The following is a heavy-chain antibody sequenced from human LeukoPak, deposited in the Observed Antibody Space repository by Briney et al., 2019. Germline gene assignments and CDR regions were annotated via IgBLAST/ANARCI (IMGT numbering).Heavy chain of an antibody. CDR3: AGSRYGSIYYFDY. J-gene: IGHJ4*02. Sequence: SETLSLTCTVSGGSISSYYWSWIRQPPGKGLEWIGYIYYSGSTNYNPSLKSRVTISVDTSKNQFSLKLTSVTAADTAVYYCAGSRYGSIYYFDYWGQGTLVTVSS. CDR2: IYYSGST. D-gene: IGHD3-10*01. V-gene: IGHV4-59*08. CDR1: GGSISSYY.